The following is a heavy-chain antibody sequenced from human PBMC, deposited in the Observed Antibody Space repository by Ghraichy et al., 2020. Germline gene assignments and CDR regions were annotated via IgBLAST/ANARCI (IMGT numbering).Heavy chain of an antibody. CDR2: ISYDGSNK. J-gene: IGHJ6*02. Sequence: GGSLRLSCAASGFTFSSYSMHCVRQAPGKGLEWVAVISYDGSNKYYAYSVKGRFTISRDNSKNTLYLQINSLIAEDTAVYYCAKEQHDSSGYYFIVYYYGMDVWGLCITVTGPS. CDR1: GFTFSSYS. V-gene: IGHV3-30*18. D-gene: IGHD3-22*01. CDR3: AKEQHDSSGYYFIVYYYGMDV.